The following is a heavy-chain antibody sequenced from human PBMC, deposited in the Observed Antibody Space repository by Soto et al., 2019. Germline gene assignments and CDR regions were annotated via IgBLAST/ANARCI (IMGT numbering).Heavy chain of an antibody. CDR2: INHSGST. J-gene: IGHJ5*02. CDR1: GGSFSGYY. D-gene: IGHD2-15*01. CDR3: ARGSIRYCSGGSWYSMGLYWFDP. V-gene: IGHV4-34*01. Sequence: QVQLQQWGAGLLKPSETLSLTCAVYGGSFSGYYWSWIRQPPGKGLEWIGEINHSGSTNYNPSLKSRVTISVDTSKNQFSLKLSSVTAADTAVYYCARGSIRYCSGGSWYSMGLYWFDPWGQGTLVTVSS.